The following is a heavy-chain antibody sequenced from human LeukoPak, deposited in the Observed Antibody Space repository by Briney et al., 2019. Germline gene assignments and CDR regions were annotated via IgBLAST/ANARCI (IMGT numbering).Heavy chain of an antibody. Sequence: GGSLRLSCAASGFTVSTNYMSWVRQAPGKGLEWVAVISYDGSNKYYADSVKGRFTISRDNSKNTLYLQMNSLRAEDTAVYYCARSYYYDPISHFDYWGQGTLVTVSS. CDR2: ISYDGSNK. J-gene: IGHJ4*02. CDR3: ARSYYYDPISHFDY. V-gene: IGHV3-30-3*01. D-gene: IGHD3-22*01. CDR1: GFTVSTNY.